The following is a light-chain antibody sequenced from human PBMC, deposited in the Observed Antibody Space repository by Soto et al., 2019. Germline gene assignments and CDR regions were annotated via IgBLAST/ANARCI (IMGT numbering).Light chain of an antibody. CDR2: GAS. Sequence: IVLTQSPGTLSLSPGERATISCRASQSVSSSYLAWYQQKPGQAPRLLIYGASSRPTGIPDRFSGSGSGTDFTLTISRLEPDDFAVYYRQQYGSSSTFGQGTRLEIK. J-gene: IGKJ5*01. V-gene: IGKV3-20*01. CDR1: QSVSSSY. CDR3: QQYGSSST.